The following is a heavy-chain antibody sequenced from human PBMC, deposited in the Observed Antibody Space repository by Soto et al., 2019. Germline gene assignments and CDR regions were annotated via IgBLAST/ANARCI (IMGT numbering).Heavy chain of an antibody. CDR3: AHRLSGYTWNDGYFDY. D-gene: IGHD1-1*01. J-gene: IGHJ4*02. V-gene: IGHV2-5*02. CDR2: IYWDDDK. CDR1: GFSLTTRPMG. Sequence: QITLKESGPTLVTPTQTLTLTCTFSGFSLTTRPMGVGWIRQPPGKALEWLVVIYWDDDKRYSPSLKSRLTITKDPSKNQVVLTMTNMDPADTATYSCAHRLSGYTWNDGYFDYWGQGALVTVSS.